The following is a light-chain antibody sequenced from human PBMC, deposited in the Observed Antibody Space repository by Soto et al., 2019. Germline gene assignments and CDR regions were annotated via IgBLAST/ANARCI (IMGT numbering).Light chain of an antibody. CDR3: QQFNNYPRT. CDR2: DAS. V-gene: IGKV1D-13*01. Sequence: AIQLTQSPSSLSASVGDRVTITCRASQGISSALAWYQQKPGKAPKLLISDASSLESGVPSRFSGSGSGTDFTLSISSLQPEDFATYYCQQFNNYPRTFGQGTKLEIK. CDR1: QGISSA. J-gene: IGKJ2*02.